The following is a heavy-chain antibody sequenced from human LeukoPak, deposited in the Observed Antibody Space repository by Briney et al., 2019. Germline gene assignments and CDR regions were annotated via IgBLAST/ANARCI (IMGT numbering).Heavy chain of an antibody. J-gene: IGHJ4*02. CDR3: ANIPNSFGPDY. CDR2: VQKDGNSE. Sequence: PGGSLRLSCVASGFSFSSYDMHWVRQAPGRGLEWVAFVQKDGNSEKYADSVKGRFTISRDNSKNTMYLQMKSLRVEDTAVYYCANIPNSFGPDYWGQGSLVTVSS. D-gene: IGHD3-16*01. V-gene: IGHV3-30*02. CDR1: GFSFSSYD.